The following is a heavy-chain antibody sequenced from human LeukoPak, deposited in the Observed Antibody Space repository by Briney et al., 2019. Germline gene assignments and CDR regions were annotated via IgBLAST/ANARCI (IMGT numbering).Heavy chain of an antibody. Sequence: GGSLRLSCATSGFTLSSYWMSWVRQAPGKGLEWVANIKQDGSEKHYVDSVKGRFTISRDNAKNSLYLQMNSLRAEDTAVYYCARDPLGYSYGTTAEYFQHWGQGTLVTVSS. CDR3: ARDPLGYSYGTTAEYFQH. D-gene: IGHD5-18*01. J-gene: IGHJ1*01. V-gene: IGHV3-7*01. CDR1: GFTLSSYW. CDR2: IKQDGSEK.